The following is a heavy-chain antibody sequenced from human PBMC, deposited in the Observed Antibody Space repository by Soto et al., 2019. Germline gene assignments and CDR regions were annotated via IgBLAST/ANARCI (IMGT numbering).Heavy chain of an antibody. CDR3: AKSPGIVVVPAAIFFDY. D-gene: IGHD2-2*01. CDR2: ISGSGGST. Sequence: SLRLSCAASGFTFSSYAMSWVRQAPGKGLEWVSAISGSGGSTYYADSVKGRFTISRDNSKNTLYLQMNSLRAEDTAVYYCAKSPGIVVVPAAIFFDYWGQGTLVTV. J-gene: IGHJ4*02. V-gene: IGHV3-23*01. CDR1: GFTFSSYA.